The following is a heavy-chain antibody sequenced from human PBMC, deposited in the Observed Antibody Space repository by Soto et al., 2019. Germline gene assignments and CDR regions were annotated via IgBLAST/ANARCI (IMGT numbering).Heavy chain of an antibody. D-gene: IGHD5-12*01. J-gene: IGHJ4*02. V-gene: IGHV1-2*02. CDR2: ISPRRGDH. Sequence: QLVQSGAEVTKPGASVKVSCKTSGYNFSAHYIHWVRQPPGQGLEWMGWISPRRGDHHSADKFPDRGTLTTDTATTTAFMHLRGLRVHDSAVYYCAKGGGYGHGHWGQGTPIIVSS. CDR3: AKGGGYGHGH. CDR1: GYNFSAHY.